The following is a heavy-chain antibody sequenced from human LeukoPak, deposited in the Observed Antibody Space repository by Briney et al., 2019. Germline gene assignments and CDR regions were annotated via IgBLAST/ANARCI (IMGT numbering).Heavy chain of an antibody. Sequence: GESLKISCKGSGYTFTNYCIGWVRQMPGKGLEWMGIIYPGDSDTRYSPSFQGQVTISADKSISTAYLQWSSLKASDTAMYYCARLAEMATITAFFDYWGQGTLVTVSS. CDR2: IYPGDSDT. J-gene: IGHJ4*02. D-gene: IGHD5-24*01. CDR1: GYTFTNYC. V-gene: IGHV5-51*01. CDR3: ARLAEMATITAFFDY.